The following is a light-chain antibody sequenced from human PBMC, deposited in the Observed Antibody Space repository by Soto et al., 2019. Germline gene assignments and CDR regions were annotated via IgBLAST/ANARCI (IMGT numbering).Light chain of an antibody. CDR1: QSVSNN. V-gene: IGKV3-15*01. CDR3: QQYNNWPRT. Sequence: EIVMTQSPATLSVSPGERATLSCRASQSVSNNLAWYQQKPGQAPRLLIYGASPRASGIPARFSGSGSGTEFTLTISSLQSEDFASYYCQQYNNWPRTFGQGTKV. CDR2: GAS. J-gene: IGKJ1*01.